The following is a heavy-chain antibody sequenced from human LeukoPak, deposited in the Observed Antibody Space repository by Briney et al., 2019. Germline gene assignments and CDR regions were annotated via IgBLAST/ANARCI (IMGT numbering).Heavy chain of an antibody. CDR1: GFTFSSYA. V-gene: IGHV3-23*01. CDR2: ISGSGGST. Sequence: SGGSLRLSCAASGFTFSSYAMSWVRQAPGKGLEWVSAISGSGGSTYYADSVKGRFTISRDNSKNMVYLQINSLRVEDTAVYYCARGTPGYNYVRGQGTLVTVSS. J-gene: IGHJ4*02. CDR3: ARGTPGYNYV. D-gene: IGHD5-18*01.